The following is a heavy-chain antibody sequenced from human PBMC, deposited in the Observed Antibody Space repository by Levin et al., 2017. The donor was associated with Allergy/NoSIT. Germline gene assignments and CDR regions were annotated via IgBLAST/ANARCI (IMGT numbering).Heavy chain of an antibody. CDR2: IYYSGST. J-gene: IGHJ6*02. D-gene: IGHD2-15*01. CDR3: ARDIQWDCSGGSCYPHYYYGMDV. V-gene: IGHV4-61*01. Sequence: GSLRLSCTVSGGSVSSGSYYWSWIRQPPGKGLEWIGYIYYSGSTNYNPSLKSRVTISVDTSKNQFSLKLSSVTAADTAVYYCARDIQWDCSGGSCYPHYYYGMDVWGQGTTVTVSS. CDR1: GGSVSSGSYY.